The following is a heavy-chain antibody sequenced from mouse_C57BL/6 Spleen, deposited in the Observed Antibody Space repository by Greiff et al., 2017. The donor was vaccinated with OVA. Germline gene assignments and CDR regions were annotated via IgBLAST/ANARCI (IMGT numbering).Heavy chain of an antibody. CDR1: DYTFTSYW. J-gene: IGHJ2*01. Sequence: QVQLKQPGAELVKPGASVKLSCKASDYTFTSYWMQWVKQRPGQGLEWIGEIDPSDSYTNYNQKFKGKATLTVDTSSSTAYMQLSSLTSEDSAVYYCARSGTGENFDDWGQGTTLTVSS. CDR2: IDPSDSYT. D-gene: IGHD2-14*01. V-gene: IGHV1-50*01. CDR3: ARSGTGENFDD.